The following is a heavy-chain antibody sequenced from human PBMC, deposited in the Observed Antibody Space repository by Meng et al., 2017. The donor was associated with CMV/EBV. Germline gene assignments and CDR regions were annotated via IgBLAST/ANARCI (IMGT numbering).Heavy chain of an antibody. V-gene: IGHV4-34*01. D-gene: IGHD4/OR15-4a*01. Sequence: GSLRLSCAIYGGSFSGYYWSWIRQPPGKGLEWIGEINHSGSTNYNPSLKSRVTISVDTSKNQFSLKLSSVTAADTAVYYCARVRGASGYWGQGTLVTVSS. CDR2: INHSGST. CDR3: ARVRGASGY. J-gene: IGHJ4*02. CDR1: GGSFSGYY.